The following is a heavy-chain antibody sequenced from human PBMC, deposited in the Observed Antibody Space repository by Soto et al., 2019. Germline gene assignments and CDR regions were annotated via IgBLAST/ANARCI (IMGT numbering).Heavy chain of an antibody. Sequence: QVQLVQSGAEVKKPGSSVKVSCKASGGTFSSYAISWVRQAPGQGLEWMGGIIPIFGTANYAQKFQGRVTITADESTSTAYMELSSLRSEDTAVYYCARCQRYFDWSREGRWFDPWGQGTLVTVSS. J-gene: IGHJ5*02. D-gene: IGHD3-9*01. V-gene: IGHV1-69*01. CDR1: GGTFSSYA. CDR2: IIPIFGTA. CDR3: ARCQRYFDWSREGRWFDP.